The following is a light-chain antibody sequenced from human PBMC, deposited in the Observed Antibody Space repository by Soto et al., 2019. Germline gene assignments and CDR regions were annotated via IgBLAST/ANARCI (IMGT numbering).Light chain of an antibody. CDR1: QAIRND. CDR2: VAS. CDR3: LQDYIYPQT. Sequence: DIKMTQSPSSLSASVGDRVTITCRASQAIRNDLAWYQQKPGKAPERLIYVASSLQSGVPSRFSGSGSGTEFSLAISSLQPEDFATYYCLQDYIYPQTFCQGTKVDIK. V-gene: IGKV1-17*01. J-gene: IGKJ1*01.